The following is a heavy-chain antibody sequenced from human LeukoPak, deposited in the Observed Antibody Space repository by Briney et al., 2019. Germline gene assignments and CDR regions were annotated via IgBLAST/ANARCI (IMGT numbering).Heavy chain of an antibody. CDR1: GFTFSNYW. CDR3: ARDGSSGRFTHGDFDY. CDR2: INSDGSST. Sequence: GGSLRLSCAASGFTFSNYWMHWVRQAPGKGLVWVSLINSDGSSTSYADSVKGRFTISRDNAKNTLYLQMNSLRAEDTAVYYCARDGSSGRFTHGDFDYWGQGTLVTVSS. V-gene: IGHV3-74*01. D-gene: IGHD6-19*01. J-gene: IGHJ4*02.